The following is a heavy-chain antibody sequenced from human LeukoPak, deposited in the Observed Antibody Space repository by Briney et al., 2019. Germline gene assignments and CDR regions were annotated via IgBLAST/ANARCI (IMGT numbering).Heavy chain of an antibody. D-gene: IGHD2-2*01. CDR1: GFIFTDYW. CDR2: ITGSSDSI. Sequence: GGSLRLSCAASGFIFTDYWMSWVRQAPGQGLEWVSSITGSSDSIYYADSVKGRFTISRDNAKNSVYLQMNSLRAEDTAVYYCARLVCSTIPCYGKFYFDSWGQGTLVPVSS. V-gene: IGHV3-21*01. J-gene: IGHJ4*02. CDR3: ARLVCSTIPCYGKFYFDS.